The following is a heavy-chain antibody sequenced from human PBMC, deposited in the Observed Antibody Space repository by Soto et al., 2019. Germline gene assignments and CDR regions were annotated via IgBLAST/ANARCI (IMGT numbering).Heavy chain of an antibody. Sequence: QVQLQESGPGLVKPSETLSLTCTVSGGSISSYYWSWIRQPAGKGLEWMGRIYTSGSTNYNPSLKSRVTMPVDTSKNQFSLKLSSVTAADTAVYYCARGKEGLTGTKGKGWFDPWGQGTLVTVSS. D-gene: IGHD1-20*01. CDR2: IYTSGST. CDR1: GGSISSYY. V-gene: IGHV4-4*07. CDR3: ARGKEGLTGTKGKGWFDP. J-gene: IGHJ5*02.